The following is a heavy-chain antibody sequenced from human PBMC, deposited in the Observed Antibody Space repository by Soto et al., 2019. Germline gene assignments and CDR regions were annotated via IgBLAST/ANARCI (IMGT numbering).Heavy chain of an antibody. J-gene: IGHJ4*02. CDR3: ASEGRGEGY. CDR2: IYYSGST. V-gene: IGHV4-59*01. Sequence: QVQLQESGPGLVKPSETLSLTCTVSGGSISSYYWSWIRQPPGKGLEWIGYIYYSGSTNYNPSLKSRVTISVDTSKNQFSLKLSSVTAGDTAVYYCASEGRGEGYWGQGTLVTVSS. D-gene: IGHD2-21*01. CDR1: GGSISSYY.